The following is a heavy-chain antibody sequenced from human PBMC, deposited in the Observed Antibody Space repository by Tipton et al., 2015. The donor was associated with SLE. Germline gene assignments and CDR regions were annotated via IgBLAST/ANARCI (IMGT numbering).Heavy chain of an antibody. CDR2: INPNSGGT. CDR1: GYTFTGYY. CDR3: AISGNKQILVVAQYLQH. J-gene: IGHJ1*01. V-gene: IGHV1-2*02. Sequence: QVQLVQSGAEVKKPGASVNVSCKASGYTFTGYYIQXLRQAPGQGLQLMGWINPNSGGTHYAQNFQGRVTMTRDTSISTAYMELSRLRSDDTAVYYCAISGNKQILVVAQYLQHWGQGTLVTVSS. D-gene: IGHD2-15*01.